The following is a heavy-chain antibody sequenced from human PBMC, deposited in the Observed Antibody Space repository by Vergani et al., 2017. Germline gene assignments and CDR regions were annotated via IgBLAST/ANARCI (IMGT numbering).Heavy chain of an antibody. J-gene: IGHJ3*02. V-gene: IGHV3-53*02. D-gene: IGHD6-19*01. CDR3: AREAVAKYRVSSVDAFDI. Sequence: EVQLVETGGGLIQPGGSLRLSCAASGFTVSSNYMSWVRQAPGKGLEWVSVIYSGGSTYYEDSVKGRFTISRDNSKNTLYLQMNSLRAEDTAVYYCAREAVAKYRVSSVDAFDIGGQGTMVTVSS. CDR1: GFTVSSNY. CDR2: IYSGGST.